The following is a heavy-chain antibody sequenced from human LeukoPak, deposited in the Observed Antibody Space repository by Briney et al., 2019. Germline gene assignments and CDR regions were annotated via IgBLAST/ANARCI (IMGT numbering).Heavy chain of an antibody. D-gene: IGHD2-15*01. J-gene: IGHJ5*02. Sequence: SETLSLTCTVSGGSISSYYWSWIRQPPGKGLEWIGYIYCSGSTNYNPSLKSRVTISVDTSKNQFSLKLSSVTAADTAVYYCARHFRYCSGGSCYYSLEFDPWGQGTLVTVSS. CDR1: GGSISSYY. V-gene: IGHV4-59*01. CDR2: IYCSGST. CDR3: ARHFRYCSGGSCYYSLEFDP.